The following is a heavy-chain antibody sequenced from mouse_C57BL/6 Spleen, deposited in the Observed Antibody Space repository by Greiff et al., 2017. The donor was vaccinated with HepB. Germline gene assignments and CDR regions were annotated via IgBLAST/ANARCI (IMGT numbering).Heavy chain of an antibody. J-gene: IGHJ4*01. CDR1: GYSITSDY. D-gene: IGHD1-1*01. CDR3: ARSDYGSSYYAMDY. V-gene: IGHV3-8*01. CDR2: ISYSGST. Sequence: EVKLVESGPGLAKPSQTLSLTCSVTGYSITSDYWNWIRKFPGNKLEYMEYISYSGSTYYNTSLKSRISITRDTSKNQYYLQLNSVTTEDTATYYCARSDYGSSYYAMDYWGQGTSVTVSS.